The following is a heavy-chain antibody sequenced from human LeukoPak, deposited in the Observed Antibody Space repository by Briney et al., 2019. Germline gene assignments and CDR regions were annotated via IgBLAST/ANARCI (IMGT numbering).Heavy chain of an antibody. CDR3: AGDRGYSSFDY. D-gene: IGHD4-23*01. CDR1: AFTFSSYW. J-gene: IGHJ4*02. Sequence: GGSLRLSCEASAFTFSSYWMSWVRQAPGKGLEWVANIKEDGSEINYVDSVKGRFTISRDNAKNSLFLQMNGLRVEDTAVYYCAGDRGYSSFDYWGQGTLVTVSS. CDR2: IKEDGSEI. V-gene: IGHV3-7*01.